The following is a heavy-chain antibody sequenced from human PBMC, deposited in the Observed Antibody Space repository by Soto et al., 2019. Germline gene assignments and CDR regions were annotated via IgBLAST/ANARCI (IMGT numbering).Heavy chain of an antibody. CDR1: GGTFSSYA. CDR2: IIPIFGTA. J-gene: IGHJ6*02. D-gene: IGHD6-6*01. V-gene: IGHV1-69*13. CDR3: ARGSYSSSSRGYYCHVMDV. Sequence: SVKGSCKASGGTFSSYAISWVRQAPGQGLEWMGGIIPIFGTANYAQKFQGRVTITADESTSTAYMELSSLRSEDTAVYYCARGSYSSSSRGYYCHVMDVWGQGSTVTVS.